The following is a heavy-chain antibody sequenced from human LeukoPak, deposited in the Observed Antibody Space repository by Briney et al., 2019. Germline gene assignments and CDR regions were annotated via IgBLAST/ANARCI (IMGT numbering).Heavy chain of an antibody. CDR2: IYNSGST. CDR3: ARGWGPAYCGGDGHRHFDY. J-gene: IGHJ4*02. V-gene: IGHV4-59*12. D-gene: IGHD2-21*02. Sequence: SETLSLTCAVCGGSFSGYYWSWIRQPPGKGLEWIGYIYNSGSTSYNPSLKSRVSLSVDTSKNLFSLTLNSMTAADTAVYYCARGWGPAYCGGDGHRHFDYWGQGTLVTVSS. CDR1: GGSFSGYY.